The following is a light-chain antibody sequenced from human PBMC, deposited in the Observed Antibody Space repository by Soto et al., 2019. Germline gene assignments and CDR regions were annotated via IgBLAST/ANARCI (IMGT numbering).Light chain of an antibody. V-gene: IGLV2-23*01. CDR3: CSFARSSTSYV. CDR2: EGS. CDR1: SSDVGSSNL. J-gene: IGLJ1*01. Sequence: QSALTQPASVSGSPGQSITISCTRTSSDVGSSNLVSWYQQHPGKTPKLIIYEGSRRPSGVSGRFSGSMSGNAASLTISGLQAEDEADYYCCSFARSSTSYVFGTGTKVTVL.